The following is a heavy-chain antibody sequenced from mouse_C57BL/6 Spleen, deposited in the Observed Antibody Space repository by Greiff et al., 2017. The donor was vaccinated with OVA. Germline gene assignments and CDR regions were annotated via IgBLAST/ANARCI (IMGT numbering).Heavy chain of an antibody. Sequence: EVMLVESGGGLVQPKGSLKLSCAASGFSFNTYAMNWVRQAPGKGLEWVARIRSKSNNYATYYADSVKDRFTISRDDSESMLYLQMNNLKTEDTAMYYCVREGYPYAMDYWGQGTSVTVSS. V-gene: IGHV10-1*01. CDR3: VREGYPYAMDY. CDR2: IRSKSNNYAT. J-gene: IGHJ4*01. CDR1: GFSFNTYA. D-gene: IGHD2-2*01.